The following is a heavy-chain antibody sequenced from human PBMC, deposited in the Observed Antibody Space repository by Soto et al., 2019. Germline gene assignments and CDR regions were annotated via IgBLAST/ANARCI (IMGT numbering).Heavy chain of an antibody. V-gene: IGHV4-31*03. CDR2: IYYSGST. Sequence: SETLSLTCTVSGGSISSGGYYWSWIRQHPGKGLEWIGYIYYSGSTYYNPSLKSRVTISVDTSKNQFSLKLSSVTAADTAVYYCARDSGYNWNYGNWFDPWGQGTLVTVSS. D-gene: IGHD1-7*01. J-gene: IGHJ5*02. CDR1: GGSISSGGYY. CDR3: ARDSGYNWNYGNWFDP.